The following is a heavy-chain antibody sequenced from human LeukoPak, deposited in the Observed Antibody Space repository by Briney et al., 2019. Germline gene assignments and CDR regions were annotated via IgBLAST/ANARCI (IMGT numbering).Heavy chain of an antibody. Sequence: GGSLRLSSAASGFSFSTYWMHWVRQAPGKGLVWVSRINSDGSSTTYADSVKGRFTISRDNAKNTLYLQMNSLRAEDTAVYYCAVGVGDHWGQGTLVTVFS. CDR2: INSDGSST. CDR1: GFSFSTYW. CDR3: AVGVGDH. J-gene: IGHJ4*02. D-gene: IGHD3-10*01. V-gene: IGHV3-74*01.